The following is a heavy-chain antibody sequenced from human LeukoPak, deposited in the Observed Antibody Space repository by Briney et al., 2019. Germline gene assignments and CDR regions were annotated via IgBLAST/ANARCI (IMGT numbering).Heavy chain of an antibody. CDR2: ISTDGKST. Sequence: GGSLRLSCVASGFTFSNYWMLWVRQAPGKGLMWVSLISTDGKSTRYADSVKGRFTISRDNSKNTLYLQMNSLRAEDTAVYYCARGLTYYYYYGMDVWGQGTTVTVSS. J-gene: IGHJ6*02. CDR3: ARGLTYYYYYGMDV. V-gene: IGHV3-74*01. D-gene: IGHD3-9*01. CDR1: GFTFSNYW.